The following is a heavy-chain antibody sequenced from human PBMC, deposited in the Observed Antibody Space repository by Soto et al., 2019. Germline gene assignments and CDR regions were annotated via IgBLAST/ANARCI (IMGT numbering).Heavy chain of an antibody. D-gene: IGHD2-2*01. Sequence: QVQLVQSGAEVKKPGSSVKVSCKASGGTFSSYAISWVRQAPGQGLEWMGGIIPIFGTADYAQKFQGRVTITADESTSTDYMELSSLRSEDTAVYYCARHSSLRGYCISTSRYGYYYGMDVWGQGTTVTGSS. CDR2: IIPIFGTA. J-gene: IGHJ6*02. CDR3: ARHSSLRGYCISTSRYGYYYGMDV. CDR1: GGTFSSYA. V-gene: IGHV1-69*12.